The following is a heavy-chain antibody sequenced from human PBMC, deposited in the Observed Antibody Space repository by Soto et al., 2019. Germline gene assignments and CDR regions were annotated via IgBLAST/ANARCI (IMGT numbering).Heavy chain of an antibody. V-gene: IGHV3-33*01. CDR2: IWYDGSNK. J-gene: IGHJ4*02. D-gene: IGHD4-17*01. CDR3: ARDKTRVSTGFAY. CDR1: GFTFSSYG. Sequence: QVQLVESGGGVVQPGRSLRLSCAASGFTFSSYGMHWVRQAPGKGLEWVAVIWYDGSNKYYADSVKGRFTISRDNSKNMVYLQRNRRRAEGGAGYYCARDKTRVSTGFAYWGRGPLATAS.